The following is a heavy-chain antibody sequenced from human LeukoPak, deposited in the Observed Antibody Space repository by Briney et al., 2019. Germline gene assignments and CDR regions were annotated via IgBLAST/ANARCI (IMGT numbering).Heavy chain of an antibody. CDR2: IYYSGST. D-gene: IGHD1-26*01. CDR3: ARVRAREGYYYYYYGMDV. CDR1: GGSISSYY. Sequence: PSETLSLTCTVSGGSISSYYWSWIRQPPGKGLEWIGYIYYSGSTNYNPSLKSRVTISVDTSKNQFSLKLSSVTAADTAVYYCARVRAREGYYYYYYGMDVWGQGTTVTVSS. J-gene: IGHJ6*02. V-gene: IGHV4-59*01.